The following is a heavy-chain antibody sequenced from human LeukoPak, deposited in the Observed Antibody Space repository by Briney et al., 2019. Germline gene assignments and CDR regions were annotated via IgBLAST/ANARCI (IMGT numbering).Heavy chain of an antibody. V-gene: IGHV3-49*04. CDR3: TRVSLVAASVFFDY. CDR2: IRSKAYGGTT. CDR1: GFTFGDYA. Sequence: SGGSLRLSCTASGFTFGDYAMSWVRQAPGKGLEWVSLIRSKAYGGTTEYAASVKGRFTISRDDFKSIAYLQMNSLKTEDTAVYYCTRVSLVAASVFFDYWGQGTLVTVSS. J-gene: IGHJ4*02. D-gene: IGHD2-15*01.